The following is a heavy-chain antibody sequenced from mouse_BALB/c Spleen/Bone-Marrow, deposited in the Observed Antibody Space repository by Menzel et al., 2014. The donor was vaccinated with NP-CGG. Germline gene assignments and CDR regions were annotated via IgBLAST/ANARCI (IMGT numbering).Heavy chain of an antibody. J-gene: IGHJ3*01. CDR1: GFTFSDYY. CDR2: ISNGGGST. CDR3: ARHNYDETWFAY. Sequence: EVKLVESGGGLVQPGGSLKLSCATSGFTFSDYYMYWVRQTPEKRLEWVAYISNGGGSTYYPDTVKGRFTISRDNAKNTLYLQMSRLKSEDTAMYYCARHNYDETWFAYWGQGTLSLSLQ. D-gene: IGHD2-4*01. V-gene: IGHV5-12*02.